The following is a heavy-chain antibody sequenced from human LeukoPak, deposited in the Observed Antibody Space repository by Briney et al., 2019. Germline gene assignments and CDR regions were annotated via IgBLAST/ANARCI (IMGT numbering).Heavy chain of an antibody. D-gene: IGHD3-16*01. Sequence: SETLSLTCTVSGGSISSYYWSWIRQPPGKGLEWIGYIYYSGSTNYNPSLKSRVTILVDTSKNQFSLRLSSVTAADTAVYYCARQVTFGYAHAYYFDYWGQGTLVTVSS. V-gene: IGHV4-59*08. J-gene: IGHJ4*02. CDR1: GGSISSYY. CDR2: IYYSGST. CDR3: ARQVTFGYAHAYYFDY.